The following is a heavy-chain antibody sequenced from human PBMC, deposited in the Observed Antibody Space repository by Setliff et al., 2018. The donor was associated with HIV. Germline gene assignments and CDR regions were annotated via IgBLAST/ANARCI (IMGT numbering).Heavy chain of an antibody. Sequence: GGSLRLSCEVSGLAFKSYWMSWVRQAPGKGLEWVANIEQDGSEKYYVDSVKGRFSISRDNANNSLYLHMDSLRVEDTAIYYCAVPSQDSNGWSPFDYWGQGTLVTVSS. CDR3: AVPSQDSNGWSPFDY. CDR1: GLAFKSYW. CDR2: IEQDGSEK. D-gene: IGHD6-19*01. V-gene: IGHV3-7*01. J-gene: IGHJ4*02.